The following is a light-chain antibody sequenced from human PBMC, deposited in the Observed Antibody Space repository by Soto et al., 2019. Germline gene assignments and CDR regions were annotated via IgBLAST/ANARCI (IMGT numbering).Light chain of an antibody. CDR3: SSYASSTTRV. J-gene: IGLJ3*02. CDR1: SSDVGGYNS. V-gene: IGLV2-14*01. CDR2: DVS. Sequence: HSALTQPASVSGSPGQSITISCTGTSSDVGGYNSVSWYQQHPGKAPKLMIYDVSYRPSGISDRFSGSESCNTASLTVSGLHAEDEEDYYCSSYASSTTRVFGGGTKLTVL.